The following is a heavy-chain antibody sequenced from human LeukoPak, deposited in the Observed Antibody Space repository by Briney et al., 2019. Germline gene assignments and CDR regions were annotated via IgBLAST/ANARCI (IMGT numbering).Heavy chain of an antibody. CDR2: IYHSGST. J-gene: IGHJ6*03. D-gene: IGHD6-19*01. CDR3: ARDETYSSDWQSNHYYYYMDV. Sequence: PSETLSLTCTVSGGSISSSSYYWGWIRQPPGKGLEWIGSIYHSGSTYYNPSLKSRVTIAVETSKNQFSLKLSSVTAADTAMYYCARDETYSSDWQSNHYYYYMDVWGIGTTVTVSS. V-gene: IGHV4-39*07. CDR1: GGSISSSSYY.